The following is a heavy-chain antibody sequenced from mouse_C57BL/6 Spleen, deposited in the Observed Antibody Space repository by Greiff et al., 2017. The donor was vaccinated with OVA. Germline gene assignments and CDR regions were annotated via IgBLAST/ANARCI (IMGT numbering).Heavy chain of an antibody. Sequence: VQLKQSGAELVRPGASVKLSCTASGFNIKDDYMHWVKQRPEQGLEWIGWIDPENGDTEYASKFQGKATITADTSSNTAYLQLSSLTSEDTAVYYCTFPRTMDYWGQGTSVTVSS. CDR2: IDPENGDT. CDR3: TFPRTMDY. V-gene: IGHV14-4*01. J-gene: IGHJ4*01. CDR1: GFNIKDDY.